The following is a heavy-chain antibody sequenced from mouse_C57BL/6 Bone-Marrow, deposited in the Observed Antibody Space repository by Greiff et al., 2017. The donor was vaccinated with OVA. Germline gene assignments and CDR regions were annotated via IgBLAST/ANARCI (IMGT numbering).Heavy chain of an antibody. V-gene: IGHV2-6-1*01. Sequence: QVQLQQSGPGLVAPSQSLSITCTVSGFSLTSYGVHWVRQPPGKGLEWLVVIWSDGSTTYNSALKSRLSISKDNSKSQVFLKMNSLQTDDTAMYYCARHAITTVEGWYFDVWGTGTTVTVSS. J-gene: IGHJ1*03. D-gene: IGHD1-1*01. CDR1: GFSLTSYG. CDR3: ARHAITTVEGWYFDV. CDR2: IWSDGST.